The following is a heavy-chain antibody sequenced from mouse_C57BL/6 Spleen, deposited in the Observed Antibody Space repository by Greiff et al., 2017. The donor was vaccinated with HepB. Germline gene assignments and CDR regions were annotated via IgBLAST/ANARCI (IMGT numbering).Heavy chain of an antibody. CDR1: GYTFTSYW. D-gene: IGHD2-12*01. Sequence: QVQLQQPGAELVRPGSSVKLSCKASGYTFTSYWMDWVKQRPGQGLEWIGNIYPSDSETHYNQKFKDKATLTVDKSSSTAYMQLSSLTSEDSAVYYCARGGWEYDDGRVGYWGQGTTLTVSS. V-gene: IGHV1-61*01. J-gene: IGHJ2*01. CDR2: IYPSDSET. CDR3: ARGGWEYDDGRVGY.